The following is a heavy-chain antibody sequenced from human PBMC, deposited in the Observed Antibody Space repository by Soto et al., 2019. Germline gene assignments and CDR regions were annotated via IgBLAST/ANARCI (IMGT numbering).Heavy chain of an antibody. CDR2: IYPGDSDT. Sequence: GESLKISCKGSGYSFTSYWIGWVRQMPGKGLEGMGIIYPGDSDTRYSPSFQGQVTISPDKSISTDYLQWSSLKASDTAMYYCARRQLVTSDAFDIWGQGTMVTVSS. D-gene: IGHD6-13*01. CDR3: ARRQLVTSDAFDI. CDR1: GYSFTSYW. V-gene: IGHV5-51*01. J-gene: IGHJ3*02.